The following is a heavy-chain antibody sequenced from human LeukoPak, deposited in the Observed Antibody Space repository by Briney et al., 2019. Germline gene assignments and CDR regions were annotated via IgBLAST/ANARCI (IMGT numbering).Heavy chain of an antibody. V-gene: IGHV3-23*01. CDR1: GFSFTTHA. D-gene: IGHD6-13*01. CDR3: AKGKSSSWYTVDGADY. CDR2: ISGSGGST. J-gene: IGHJ4*02. Sequence: QPGGSLRLSCVASGFSFTTHAMGWVRQAPGKGLEWVSHISGSGGSTKYSGSVKGRFTISRDNSKNTLYLQMNSLRAEDTAVYYCAKGKSSSWYTVDGADYWGQGTLVTVSS.